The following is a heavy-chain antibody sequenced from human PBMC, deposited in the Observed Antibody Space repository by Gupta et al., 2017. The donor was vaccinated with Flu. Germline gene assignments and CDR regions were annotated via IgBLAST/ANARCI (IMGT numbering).Heavy chain of an antibody. D-gene: IGHD3-22*01. CDR1: GGSISNSHYF. CDR3: ARVAQIGWFDP. CDR2: IYSSGST. V-gene: IGHV4-61*02. J-gene: IGHJ5*02. Sequence: QVQLQESGRGLVKPSQTLSLTCTVSGGSISNSHYFWSWIRKPAGKGLEWIGRIYSSGSTNYNPSLKSRVTISLDTSTNQFSLKLTSVTAADTAVYYCARVAQIGWFDPWGQGTLVTVSS.